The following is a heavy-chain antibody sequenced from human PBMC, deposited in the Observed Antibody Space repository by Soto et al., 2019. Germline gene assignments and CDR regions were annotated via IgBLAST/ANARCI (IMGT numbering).Heavy chain of an antibody. Sequence: EVQLLESGGGLVQPGGSLRLSCAASGFTFMHYAMSWVRQAPGKGLEWVSTISGGGDGTYYADSVKGRFTISRDNSRNTVYLQMNSLRADHTAVYYCAKKGLGSLATYCSTGDCHYAFELWGQGTIVTVSS. V-gene: IGHV3-23*01. CDR1: GFTFMHYA. D-gene: IGHD2-21*02. J-gene: IGHJ3*01. CDR3: AKKGLGSLATYCSTGDCHYAFEL. CDR2: ISGGGDGT.